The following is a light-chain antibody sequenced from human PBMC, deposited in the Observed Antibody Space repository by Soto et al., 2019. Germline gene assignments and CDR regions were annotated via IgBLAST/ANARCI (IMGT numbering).Light chain of an antibody. Sequence: EIMMTQSPATLSVSPGERATLSCRASQSVRNNLAWYQHKPGQVPRLLIYYASTRATGIPARFSGSGSGTEFTLTISSLQSEDVAVYSWQQYNNWPPITFGQGTRLEIK. CDR1: QSVRNN. CDR2: YAS. J-gene: IGKJ5*01. V-gene: IGKV3-15*01. CDR3: QQYNNWPPIT.